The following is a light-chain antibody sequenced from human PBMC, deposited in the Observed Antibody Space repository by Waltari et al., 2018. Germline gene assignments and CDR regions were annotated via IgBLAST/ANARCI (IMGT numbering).Light chain of an antibody. V-gene: IGKV1-8*01. CDR1: QGISSY. Sequence: AIRMTQSPSSLPASTGDRVPITCRASQGISSYLDWYQQKPGKAPKPLIYAASTLQSGVPSRFSGSGSGTDFTLTISCLQSEDFATYYCQQYYSYPPYTFGHGTKLEIK. CDR2: AAS. J-gene: IGKJ2*01. CDR3: QQYYSYPPYT.